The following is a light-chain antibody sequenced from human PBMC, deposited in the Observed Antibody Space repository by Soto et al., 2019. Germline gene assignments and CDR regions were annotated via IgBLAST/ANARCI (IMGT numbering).Light chain of an antibody. J-gene: IGKJ1*01. CDR2: GAS. CDR1: QSVSSN. Sequence: EIVMTQSPATLSVSPGERATLSCRASQSVSSNLALYQQKPGQAPRLLIYGASTRATGIPARFSGSGSGTEFTLTISSLQSEDFAVYYCQQYNKWPWTFGQGTKVEIK. CDR3: QQYNKWPWT. V-gene: IGKV3-15*01.